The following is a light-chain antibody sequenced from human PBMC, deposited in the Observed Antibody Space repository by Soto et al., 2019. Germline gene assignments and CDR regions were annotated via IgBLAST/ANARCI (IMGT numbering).Light chain of an antibody. Sequence: AIRMTQSPSALSPSTVDRVTITCRASQGISSYLAWYQQKPGKAPKLLIYAASTSQSGVPSRFSGSGSGTDFTLTISCLQSEDFATYYCQQYYSYPALTFGGGTKVDIK. CDR1: QGISSY. CDR3: QQYYSYPALT. J-gene: IGKJ4*01. CDR2: AAS. V-gene: IGKV1-8*01.